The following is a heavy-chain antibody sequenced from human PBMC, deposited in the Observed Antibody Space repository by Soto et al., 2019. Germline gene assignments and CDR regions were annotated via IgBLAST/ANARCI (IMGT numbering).Heavy chain of an antibody. CDR3: ARDHYDFWSGSLDY. J-gene: IGHJ4*02. Sequence: GESLKISCAASGFTVSSNYMSWVRQAPGKGLEWVSVIYSGGSTYYADSVKGRFTISRDNSKNTLYLQMNSLRADDTAVYYCARDHYDFWSGSLDYWGQGTLVTVSS. D-gene: IGHD3-3*01. V-gene: IGHV3-66*01. CDR1: GFTVSSNY. CDR2: IYSGGST.